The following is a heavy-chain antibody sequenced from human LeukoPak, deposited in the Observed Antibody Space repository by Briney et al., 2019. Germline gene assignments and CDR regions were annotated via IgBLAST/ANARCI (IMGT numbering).Heavy chain of an antibody. Sequence: PGGSLRLSCAASGFTFSSYSTNWVRQAPGKGLEWVSSISSSSYIYYADSVKGRFTISRDNAKNSLYLQMNSLRAEDTAVYYCARALPSPLYSGSYADAFDIWGQGTMVTVSS. D-gene: IGHD1-26*01. CDR1: GFTFSSYS. CDR3: ARALPSPLYSGSYADAFDI. J-gene: IGHJ3*02. CDR2: ISSSSYI. V-gene: IGHV3-21*01.